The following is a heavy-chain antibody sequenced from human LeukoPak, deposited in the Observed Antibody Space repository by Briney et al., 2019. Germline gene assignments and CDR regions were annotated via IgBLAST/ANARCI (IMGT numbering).Heavy chain of an antibody. Sequence: EASVKVSCKAYGYTFTSYGISWVRQAPGQGLEWMGWISAYNGNTNYAQTLQGRVTMTTDTSTSTAYMELRSLRSDDTAVYYCARKTDSAFDYWGQGTLVTVSS. CDR3: ARKTDSAFDY. D-gene: IGHD3/OR15-3a*01. CDR2: ISAYNGNT. V-gene: IGHV1-18*01. CDR1: GYTFTSYG. J-gene: IGHJ4*02.